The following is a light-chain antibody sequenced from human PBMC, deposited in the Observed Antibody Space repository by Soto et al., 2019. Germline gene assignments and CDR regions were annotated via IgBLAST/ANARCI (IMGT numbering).Light chain of an antibody. V-gene: IGKV3-15*01. CDR3: QQYNNWPPRT. Sequence: EIVMTQSPATLSVSPGERATLSCRASQGISSNLAWYQQKPGQAPRLLIYGTSTRATGIPARFSGSGSGSEFTLTICSLQAEDFADYYCQQYNNWPPRTFGQGTKVEIK. CDR2: GTS. J-gene: IGKJ1*01. CDR1: QGISSN.